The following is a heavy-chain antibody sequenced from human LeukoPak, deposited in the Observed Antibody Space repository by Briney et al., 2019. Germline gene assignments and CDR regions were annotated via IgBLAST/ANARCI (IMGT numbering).Heavy chain of an antibody. CDR1: GFTFSSYA. Sequence: PGGSLRLSCAASGFTFSSYAIHWVRQAPGKGLEWVAVISYDGSNKYYADSVKGRFTISRDNSKNTLYLQMNSLRAEDTAVYYCAKERYDSSGYYPGYWGQGTLVTVSS. CDR2: ISYDGSNK. V-gene: IGHV3-30*04. J-gene: IGHJ4*02. D-gene: IGHD3-22*01. CDR3: AKERYDSSGYYPGY.